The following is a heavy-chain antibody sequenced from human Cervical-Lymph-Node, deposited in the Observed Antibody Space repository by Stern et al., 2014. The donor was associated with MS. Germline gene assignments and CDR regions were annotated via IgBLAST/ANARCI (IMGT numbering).Heavy chain of an antibody. Sequence: QLVQSGAEVKKPGSSVTVSCKASGGIFSNYAISWVRQAPGQRLEWMGAFIPLFGTTFYAQKFQGRVTITADESTSTVYMDLSSLRSEDTAVYYCARDNDDNGMDVWGQGTTITVSS. CDR3: ARDNDDNGMDV. CDR1: GGIFSNYA. CDR2: FIPLFGTT. D-gene: IGHD1-1*01. V-gene: IGHV1-69*01. J-gene: IGHJ6*02.